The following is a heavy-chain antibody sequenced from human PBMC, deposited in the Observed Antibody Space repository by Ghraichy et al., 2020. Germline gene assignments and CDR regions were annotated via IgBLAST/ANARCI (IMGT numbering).Heavy chain of an antibody. J-gene: IGHJ4*02. CDR1: GYTFTGYY. CDR3: AREKGPQCPMGY. Sequence: ASVKVSCKASGYTFTGYYMHWVRQAPGQGLEWMGWINPNSGGTNYAQKFQGRVTMTRDTSISTAYMELSRLRSDDTAVYYCAREKGPQCPMGYWGQGTLVTVSS. CDR2: INPNSGGT. D-gene: IGHD3-10*01. V-gene: IGHV1-2*02.